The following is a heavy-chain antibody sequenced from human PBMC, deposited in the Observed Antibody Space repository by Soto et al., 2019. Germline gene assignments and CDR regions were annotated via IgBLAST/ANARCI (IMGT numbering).Heavy chain of an antibody. V-gene: IGHV1-2*02. CDR3: ARGGGVGVAGSAAFDM. Sequence: QLHLVQSGAVVKKPGASVTVSCSASGYPVTAYYMHWVRQAPGRGLEWMGGINPATGAAKYTQTCQGRVTMTRDTSTSTVFMELSGLTSEETAVFYCARGGGVGVAGSAAFDMWGQGTVVTVSS. CDR2: INPATGAA. D-gene: IGHD3-3*01. J-gene: IGHJ3*02. CDR1: GYPVTAYY.